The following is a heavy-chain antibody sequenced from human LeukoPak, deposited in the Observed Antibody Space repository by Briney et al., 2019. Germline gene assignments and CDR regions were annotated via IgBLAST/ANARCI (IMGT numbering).Heavy chain of an antibody. D-gene: IGHD3-10*01. CDR3: TKEGLGSGTFSAWFAP. J-gene: IGHJ5*02. Sequence: GGSLRLSCTPSGYTFSRYGLHGAPEAPARGLEWGAVVSYEGSTQYYADSVKGRFTISRDNSKNTLYLQMNSLRVEDTAVYYCTKEGLGSGTFSAWFAPWGQGTLVTVSS. CDR1: GYTFSRYG. CDR2: VSYEGSTQ. V-gene: IGHV3-30*18.